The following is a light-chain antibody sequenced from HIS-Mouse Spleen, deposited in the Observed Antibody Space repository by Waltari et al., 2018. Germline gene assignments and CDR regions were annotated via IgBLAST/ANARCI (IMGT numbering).Light chain of an antibody. V-gene: IGKV1-5*03. CDR3: QQYNSYSWT. J-gene: IGKJ1*01. CDR2: KAS. CDR1: QSISSW. Sequence: DIQMTQSPSTLSASVGDRVTITCRASQSISSWLAWHPQKPGKAPKLLIYKASSLESGVPSRFSGSGSGTEFTLTISSLQPDDFATYYCQQYNSYSWTFGQGTKVEIK.